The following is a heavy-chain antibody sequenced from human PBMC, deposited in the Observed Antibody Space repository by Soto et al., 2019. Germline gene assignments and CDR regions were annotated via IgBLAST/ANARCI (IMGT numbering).Heavy chain of an antibody. CDR2: ISGSGGST. Sequence: GXSLRLSCAAAGCTFISHALSWIRQAPVNGLEWVSAISGSGGSTYYADSVKGRFTISRDNSKNTLYLQMNSLRAEDTAVYYCAKVSMTTVTDRYFDYWGQGTLVTVSS. D-gene: IGHD4-17*01. J-gene: IGHJ4*02. CDR1: GCTFISHA. V-gene: IGHV3-23*01. CDR3: AKVSMTTVTDRYFDY.